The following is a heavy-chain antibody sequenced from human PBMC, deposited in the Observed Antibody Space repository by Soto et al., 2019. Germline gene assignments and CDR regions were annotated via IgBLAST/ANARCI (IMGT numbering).Heavy chain of an antibody. CDR1: GGSINSGGYC. Sequence: SETLSLTCTVSGGSINSGGYCWSWIRQHPGKGLDWIGCISYGGSTSYNPSLKSRVTISVDTSKNQISLKLSSVTAAYTAVYYCARVPRSGYDSSGYYYTGAFDIWGQGTMVTVSS. CDR3: ARVPRSGYDSSGYYYTGAFDI. V-gene: IGHV4-31*03. D-gene: IGHD3-22*01. CDR2: ISYGGST. J-gene: IGHJ3*02.